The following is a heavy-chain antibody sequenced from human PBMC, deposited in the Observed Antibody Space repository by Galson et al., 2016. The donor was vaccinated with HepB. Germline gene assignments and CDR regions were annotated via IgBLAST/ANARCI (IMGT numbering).Heavy chain of an antibody. CDR2: IKQDGSEE. CDR1: GFSFSSFW. J-gene: IGHJ4*02. Sequence: SLRLSCAASRFSSGFSFSSFWMNWVRQAPGKGLEWVANIKQDGSEEYYVDSVKGRFTISRDNAKNSLYLQMNSLRTEDTAVYYCAAGGGFSAVSWGQGTLVTVSS. V-gene: IGHV3-7*03. D-gene: IGHD3-3*01. CDR3: AAGGGFSAVS.